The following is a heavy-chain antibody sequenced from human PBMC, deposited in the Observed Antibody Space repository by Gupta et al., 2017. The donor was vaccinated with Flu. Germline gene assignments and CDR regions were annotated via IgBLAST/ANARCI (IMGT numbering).Heavy chain of an antibody. CDR1: GYTFTGSS. J-gene: IGHJ5*02. CDR2: INPNSGGT. Sequence: QVLLVQSGAEEKKPGVSVKVSCRASGYTFTGSSMHWVRQAPGQGLEWMGWINPNSGGTNYAQKVQGRVTMTRDTSISTAYMELSRLRSDDTAVYYCARGARYSSSWYEGAWGQGTLVTVSS. D-gene: IGHD6-13*01. CDR3: ARGARYSSSWYEGA. V-gene: IGHV1-2*02.